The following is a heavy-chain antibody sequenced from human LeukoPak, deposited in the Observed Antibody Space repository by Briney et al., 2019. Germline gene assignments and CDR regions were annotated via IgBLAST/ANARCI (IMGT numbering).Heavy chain of an antibody. Sequence: ASVKVSCKASGYTFTSYGISWVRQAPGQGLEWMGWISAYNGNTNYAQKLQGRVTMTTDTSTSTAYMELRSLRSDDTAVYYCARDPENQYYYDSSGYQDYWGQGTLVTVSS. CDR1: GYTFTSYG. CDR2: ISAYNGNT. CDR3: ARDPENQYYYDSSGYQDY. J-gene: IGHJ4*02. V-gene: IGHV1-18*01. D-gene: IGHD3-22*01.